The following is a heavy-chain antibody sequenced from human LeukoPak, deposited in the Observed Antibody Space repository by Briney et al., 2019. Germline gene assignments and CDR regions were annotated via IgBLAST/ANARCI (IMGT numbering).Heavy chain of an antibody. CDR1: GGSITSNY. V-gene: IGHV4-59*12. D-gene: IGHD4-17*01. CDR3: ARATVTNWYFDL. CDR2: VSYSGST. J-gene: IGHJ2*01. Sequence: PSETLSLTCTVSGGSITSNYWSWIRQPPGKGLEWIGYVSYSGSTNYNPSLKSRVTISVDTSKNQFSLKLSSVTAADTAVYYCARATVTNWYFDLWGRGTLVTVSS.